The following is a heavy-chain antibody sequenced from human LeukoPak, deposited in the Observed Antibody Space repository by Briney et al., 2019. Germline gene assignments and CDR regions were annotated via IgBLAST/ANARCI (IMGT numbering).Heavy chain of an antibody. D-gene: IGHD6-13*01. J-gene: IGHJ4*02. V-gene: IGHV3-7*01. CDR2: IKQDGSEK. Sequence: GGSLRLSCAASGFTFSTYWMSWVRQAPGKGLEWVANIKQDGSEKYYVDSVKGRFTISRDNAKSSLYLQMNSLRAEDTAMYYCARDSAGNDYWGQGTLVTVSS. CDR1: GFTFSTYW. CDR3: ARDSAGNDY.